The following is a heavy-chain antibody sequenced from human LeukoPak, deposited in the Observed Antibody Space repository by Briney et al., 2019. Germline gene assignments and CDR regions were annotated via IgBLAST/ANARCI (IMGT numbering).Heavy chain of an antibody. CDR3: ARGSGAGAGYYVPRFDY. D-gene: IGHD3-22*01. V-gene: IGHV3-21*01. J-gene: IGHJ4*02. CDR1: GFTFSSYS. Sequence: GGSLRLSCAASGFTFSSYSMNWVRQAPGKGLEWVSSISSSGSYIYYADSVKGRFTISRDNAKHSLYLQMTSLTAEDTAVYYCARGSGAGAGYYVPRFDYWGQETLVTVSS. CDR2: ISSSGSYI.